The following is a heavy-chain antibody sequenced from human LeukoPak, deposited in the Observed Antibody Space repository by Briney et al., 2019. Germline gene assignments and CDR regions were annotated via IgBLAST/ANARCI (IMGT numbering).Heavy chain of an antibody. V-gene: IGHV4-59*01. J-gene: IGHJ6*02. D-gene: IGHD2-2*01. CDR1: GGSISRYY. CDR2: VFSSGST. CDR3: ARDGCSSTSCYSDYYYCMDV. Sequence: SETLSLTCTVSGGSISRYYWTWIRQPPGKGLEWIGYVFSSGSTNYNPSLKSRVTISLDTSKRQFSLRLTSVTAADTAVYYCARDGCSSTSCYSDYYYCMDVWGQGTTVTVSS.